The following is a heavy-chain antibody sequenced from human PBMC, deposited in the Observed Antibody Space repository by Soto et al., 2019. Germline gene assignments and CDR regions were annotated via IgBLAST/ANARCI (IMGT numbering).Heavy chain of an antibody. Sequence: QVQLVQSGAEVKKPGASVKVSCKASGYTFTSYAMHWVRQAPGQRLEWMGWINAGNGNTKYSQKFQGRVTITRDTYASTAYMELSRLRSEDTAVYYCASSSEPKVYYYYGMDVWGQVTTVTVSS. V-gene: IGHV1-3*01. D-gene: IGHD2-2*01. CDR1: GYTFTSYA. J-gene: IGHJ6*02. CDR2: INAGNGNT. CDR3: ASSSEPKVYYYYGMDV.